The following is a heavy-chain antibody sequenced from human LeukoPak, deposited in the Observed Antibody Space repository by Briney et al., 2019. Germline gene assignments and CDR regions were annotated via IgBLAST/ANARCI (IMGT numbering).Heavy chain of an antibody. Sequence: PGGSLRLSCEASGFTFSDYSMNWVRQTPGRGLEWVSSISPSGRSISYADSVKGRFTISRDNAKNSLYLQMSSLRAEDTAVYYCASFRTGYSYYFDYWGQGILVTVSS. J-gene: IGHJ4*02. D-gene: IGHD3/OR15-3a*01. CDR3: ASFRTGYSYYFDY. CDR2: ISPSGRSI. CDR1: GFTFSDYS. V-gene: IGHV3-21*01.